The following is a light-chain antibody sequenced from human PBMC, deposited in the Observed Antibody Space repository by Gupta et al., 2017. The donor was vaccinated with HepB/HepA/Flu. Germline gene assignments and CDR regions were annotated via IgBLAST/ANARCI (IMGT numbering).Light chain of an antibody. J-gene: IGLJ3*02. CDR2: DVS. Sequence: QSALTQPAAVSGSPGPSITISCTGTSSDVGGYNYVAWYQQHPGQAPKLMIYDVSNRPSGVSNRFSGSKSGNTASLTITGLQAEDEADYYCSSYTSSSGVFGGGTKLTVL. CDR1: SSDVGGYNY. V-gene: IGLV2-14*03. CDR3: SSYTSSSGV.